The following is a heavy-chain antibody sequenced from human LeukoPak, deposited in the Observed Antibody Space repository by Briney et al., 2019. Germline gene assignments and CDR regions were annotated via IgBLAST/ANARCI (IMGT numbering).Heavy chain of an antibody. J-gene: IGHJ4*02. D-gene: IGHD6-19*01. Sequence: SETLSLTRTVSGGSIRSYYWSWIRQPAEKGLEWIGRIYISGSTNYNPSLKSRVTMSVDTSKNQFSLKLSSVTAADTAMYYCARAPEFSSGWLLDYWGQGTLVTVSS. CDR1: GGSIRSYY. CDR3: ARAPEFSSGWLLDY. CDR2: IYISGST. V-gene: IGHV4-4*07.